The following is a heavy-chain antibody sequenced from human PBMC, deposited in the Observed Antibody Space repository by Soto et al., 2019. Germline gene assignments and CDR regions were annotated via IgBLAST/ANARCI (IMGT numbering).Heavy chain of an antibody. CDR1: GFTFSTYW. D-gene: IGHD5-12*01. J-gene: IGHJ5*01. Sequence: EVQLVESGGGLVQPGGSLRLSCAASGFTFSTYWMHWVRQVPGKGLVWVSRINSDGSTTSYADSVKGRFTISRDNAKNSLLLQMNSLRAEDTAVHYCAGGVAPLHAWGHGTLVTVSS. CDR2: INSDGSTT. V-gene: IGHV3-74*01. CDR3: AGGVAPLHA.